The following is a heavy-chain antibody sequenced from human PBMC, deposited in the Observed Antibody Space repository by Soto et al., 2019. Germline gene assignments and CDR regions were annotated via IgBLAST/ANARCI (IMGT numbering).Heavy chain of an antibody. CDR3: ARLRVGATPRDRFDP. CDR1: GYSFTSYW. V-gene: IGHV5-51*01. D-gene: IGHD1-26*01. Sequence: GESLKISCKGSGYSFTSYWIGWVRQMPGKGLEWMGIIYPGDSDTRYSPSFQGQVTISADKSISTAYLQWSSLKASDTAMYYCARLRVGATPRDRFDPSGQGTLVTVSS. J-gene: IGHJ5*02. CDR2: IYPGDSDT.